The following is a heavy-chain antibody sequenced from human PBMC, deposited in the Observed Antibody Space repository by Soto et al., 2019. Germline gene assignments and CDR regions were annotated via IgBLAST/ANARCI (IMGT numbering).Heavy chain of an antibody. V-gene: IGHV3-48*02. CDR3: VRDDPWAFDV. J-gene: IGHJ3*01. CDR2: ISVGGGSI. CDR1: GFTFRRYA. Sequence: EEQLVESGGGLVQPRRSLRISCAASGFTFRRYAMNWVRQAPGKGLEWVSYISVGGGSIFYADSVKGRFTISRDDAQNSVYLQMNTLRDEDTALYSCVRDDPWAFDVWGQGTMVIVSS.